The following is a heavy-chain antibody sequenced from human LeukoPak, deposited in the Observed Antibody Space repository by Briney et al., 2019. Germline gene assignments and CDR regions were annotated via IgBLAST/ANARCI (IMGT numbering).Heavy chain of an antibody. CDR1: GGTFSSYA. Sequence: RASVKVSCKASGGTFSSYAISWVRQAPGQGLEWMGRIIPILGIANYAQKFQGRVTITADKSTSTAYMELSSLRSEDTAVYYCARSSSGYFDWTDAFDIWGQGTMVTVSS. CDR3: ARSSSGYFDWTDAFDI. V-gene: IGHV1-69*04. D-gene: IGHD3-9*01. J-gene: IGHJ3*02. CDR2: IIPILGIA.